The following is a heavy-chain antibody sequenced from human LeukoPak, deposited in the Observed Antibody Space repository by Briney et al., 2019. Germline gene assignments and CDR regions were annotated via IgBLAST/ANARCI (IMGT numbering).Heavy chain of an antibody. CDR1: GGTFSSYA. V-gene: IGHV1-69*05. CDR2: IIPIFGTA. D-gene: IGHD3-22*01. CDR3: ARDYYDSSGPLPRAFDI. J-gene: IGHJ3*02. Sequence: SVKVSCKASGGTFSSYAISWVRQAPGQGLEWMGRIIPIFGTANYAQKFQGRVTITTDESTSTAYMELSSLRSEDTAVYYCARDYYDSSGPLPRAFDIWGQGTMVTVSA.